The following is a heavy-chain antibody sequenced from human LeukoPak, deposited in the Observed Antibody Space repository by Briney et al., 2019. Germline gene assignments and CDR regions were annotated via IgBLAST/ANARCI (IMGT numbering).Heavy chain of an antibody. CDR2: TIPIFDTA. J-gene: IGHJ3*02. V-gene: IGHV1-69*06. CDR3: ARVQAAHEASDI. Sequence: SVKVSCNASGGTLISYGFIWVRQAPGQGLEWMGGTIPIFDTANYAQKFQGRVTITADKSTNTAYMELNSLRSEDTAVYYCARVQAAHEASDIWGQGTMVTVSS. CDR1: GGTLISYG.